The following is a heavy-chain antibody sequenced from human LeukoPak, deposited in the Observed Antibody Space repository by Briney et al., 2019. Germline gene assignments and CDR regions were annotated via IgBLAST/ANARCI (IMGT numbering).Heavy chain of an antibody. V-gene: IGHV3-33*01. D-gene: IGHD2/OR15-2a*01. CDR3: AVEYNSSPYAFDI. CDR1: GFTFSSYG. J-gene: IGHJ3*02. Sequence: GGSLRLSCAASGFTFSSYGMHWVRQAPGKGLEWVAVIWYDGSNKYYADSVKGRFTISRDNSKNTLYLQMNSLRVEDTAVYYCAVEYNSSPYAFDIWGQGTKVTVSS. CDR2: IWYDGSNK.